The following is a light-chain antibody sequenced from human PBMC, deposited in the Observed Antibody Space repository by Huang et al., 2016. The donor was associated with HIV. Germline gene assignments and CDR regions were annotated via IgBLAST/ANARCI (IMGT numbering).Light chain of an antibody. Sequence: DIQMTQSPSSLSASVGYRVTITCRASQTINTYLNWYQQKPGKAPQLLIYAASSLHSGVPSRFSGSGSGTDFTLTISGLQREDFATYFCQQTYSTPRTFGQGTRVEIK. CDR2: AAS. J-gene: IGKJ1*01. CDR3: QQTYSTPRT. V-gene: IGKV1-39*01. CDR1: QTINTY.